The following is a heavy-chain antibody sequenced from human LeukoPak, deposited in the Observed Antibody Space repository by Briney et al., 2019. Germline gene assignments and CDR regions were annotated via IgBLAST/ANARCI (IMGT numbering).Heavy chain of an antibody. CDR3: ARAPELGYYYDSSGYYLDWYFDL. Sequence: SQTLSLTCTVSGGSISSGGYYWSCIRQHPGKGLECIGYIYYSGSTYYNPSLKSRVTISVDTSKNQFSLKLSSVTAADTAVYYCARAPELGYYYDSSGYYLDWYFDLWGRGTLVTVSS. CDR1: GGSISSGGYY. V-gene: IGHV4-31*03. D-gene: IGHD3-22*01. J-gene: IGHJ2*01. CDR2: IYYSGST.